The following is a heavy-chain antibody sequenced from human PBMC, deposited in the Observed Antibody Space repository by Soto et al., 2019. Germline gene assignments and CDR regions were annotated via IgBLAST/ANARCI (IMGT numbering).Heavy chain of an antibody. V-gene: IGHV1-3*01. J-gene: IGHJ6*03. D-gene: IGHD2-2*01. CDR3: ARGHLAVVPVAAWFYYMDV. Sequence: ALVKVYCKGSGYTMTKYPGDRRRLATRQRLEWMGWINAGNGNTRYSQKFQGRVTITRDTPARTVYMELSSLRSEDTAVYYCARGHLAVVPVAAWFYYMDVWGKGTTVTVSS. CDR1: GYTMTKYP. CDR2: INAGNGNT.